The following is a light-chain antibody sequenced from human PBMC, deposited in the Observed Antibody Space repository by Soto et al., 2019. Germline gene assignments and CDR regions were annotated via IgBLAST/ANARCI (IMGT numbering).Light chain of an antibody. CDR2: EVS. CDR3: ASFTISNTGV. CDR1: SSDIGAYNF. V-gene: IGLV2-14*01. Sequence: QSALTQPASVSGSPGQSITISCTGTSSDIGAYNFVSWFQHHPGKAPKLMIYEVSNRPSGVSDRFSGSKSDNTASLTISGLQAEDEADYYCASFTISNTGVFGGGTKLTVL. J-gene: IGLJ3*02.